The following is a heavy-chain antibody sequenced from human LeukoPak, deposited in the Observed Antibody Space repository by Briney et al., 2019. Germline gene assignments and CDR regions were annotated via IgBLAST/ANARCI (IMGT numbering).Heavy chain of an antibody. CDR2: ISSSSSYI. Sequence: PGGSLRLSCAASGFTFSSYWMSWVRQAPGKGLEWVSSISSSSSYIYYADSVKGRFTISRDNAKNSLYLQMNSLRAEDTAVYYCARYDFWSGYPYFFDYWGQGTLVTVSS. D-gene: IGHD3-3*01. CDR3: ARYDFWSGYPYFFDY. CDR1: GFTFSSYW. J-gene: IGHJ4*02. V-gene: IGHV3-21*01.